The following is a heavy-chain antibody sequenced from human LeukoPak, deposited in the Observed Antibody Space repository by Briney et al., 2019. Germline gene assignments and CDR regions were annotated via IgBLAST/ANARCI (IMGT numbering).Heavy chain of an antibody. CDR1: GFTFSSYA. Sequence: GGSLRLSCAASGFTFSSYAMHWVRQAPGKGLEWVGRIKSKTDGGTTDYAAPVKGRFTISRDDSKNTLYLQMNSLKTEDTAVYYCTTIPVDTPIPYWGQGTLVTVSS. V-gene: IGHV3-15*01. D-gene: IGHD5-18*01. CDR2: IKSKTDGGTT. CDR3: TTIPVDTPIPY. J-gene: IGHJ4*02.